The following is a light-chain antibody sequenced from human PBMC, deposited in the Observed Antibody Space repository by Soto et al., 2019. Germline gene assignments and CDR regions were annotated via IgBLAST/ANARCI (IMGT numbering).Light chain of an antibody. Sequence: QSVLTQPPSASGSPGQSVTISCTGTSSDVGGYNYVSWYQHHPGKAPKLMIYEVNKRPLGVPDRFSGSKSGDTASLTVSGLQAEDEADYYCSSYTSSSTLFGTGTKLTVL. J-gene: IGLJ1*01. CDR2: EVN. CDR3: SSYTSSSTL. V-gene: IGLV2-8*01. CDR1: SSDVGGYNY.